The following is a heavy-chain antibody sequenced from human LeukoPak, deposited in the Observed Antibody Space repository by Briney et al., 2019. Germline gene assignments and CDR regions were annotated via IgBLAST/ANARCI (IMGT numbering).Heavy chain of an antibody. CDR1: VGSISSGNW. V-gene: IGHV4-4*02. D-gene: IGHD2-2*02. CDR2: IYHNGTP. Sequence: PSETLSLTCAVSVGSISSGNWWSWVRQSPGKGLEWIGEIYHNGTPNYSPSLKSRVTISADTFKNHFSLKLTSVTAADTAVYYCATAPILRGEGGEHYKFGMDVWGQRTTVIVSS. J-gene: IGHJ6*02. CDR3: ATAPILRGEGGEHYKFGMDV.